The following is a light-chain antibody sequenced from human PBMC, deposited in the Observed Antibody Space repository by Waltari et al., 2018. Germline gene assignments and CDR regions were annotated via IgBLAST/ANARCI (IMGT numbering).Light chain of an antibody. J-gene: IGKJ5*01. CDR2: ETS. CDR1: QRVCDC. V-gene: IGKV3-11*01. CDR3: QQRSNWPPEVT. Sequence: EVLLTQSPATLSLYPGERATLPCRASQRVCDCLAWDTQQPGQALRLLIYETSYRASGIPARFSGSGSGTDFTLTISNVEPEDFAVYYCQQRSNWPPEVTFGQGTRLEIK.